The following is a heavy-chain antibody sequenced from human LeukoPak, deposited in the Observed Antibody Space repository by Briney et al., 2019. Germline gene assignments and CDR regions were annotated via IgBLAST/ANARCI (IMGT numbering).Heavy chain of an antibody. CDR2: IIPISGIA. Sequence: GASVKVSCKASGGTFSSYAISWVRQAPGQGLEWMGRIIPISGIANYAQKFQGRVTITADKSTSTAYMELSSLRSEDTAVYYCARGTFYDSSGYYSDYWGQGTLITVSS. CDR1: GGTFSSYA. CDR3: ARGTFYDSSGYYSDY. J-gene: IGHJ4*02. V-gene: IGHV1-69*04. D-gene: IGHD3-22*01.